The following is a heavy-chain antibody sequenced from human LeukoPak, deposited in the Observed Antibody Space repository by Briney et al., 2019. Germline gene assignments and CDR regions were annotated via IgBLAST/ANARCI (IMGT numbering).Heavy chain of an antibody. D-gene: IGHD5-12*01. J-gene: IGHJ4*02. CDR3: AREYSGYDFDY. CDR1: GFTFSSYS. V-gene: IGHV3-21*01. Sequence: GGSLRLSCAASGFTFSSYSMNGVRQAPGKGLEWVSSISSSSSYIYYADSVKGRFTISRDNAKNSLYLQMNSLRAEDTAVYYCAREYSGYDFDYWGQGTLVTVSS. CDR2: ISSSSSYI.